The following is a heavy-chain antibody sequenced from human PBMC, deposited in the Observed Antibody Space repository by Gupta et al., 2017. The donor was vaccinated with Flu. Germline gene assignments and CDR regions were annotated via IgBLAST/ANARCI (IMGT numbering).Heavy chain of an antibody. D-gene: IGHD3-16*02. CDR2: ISGGGKST. J-gene: IGHJ6*01. CDR3: AKSWGDGSPVFYYYRLVV. Sequence: EVQLLESGGASVHPGGSLTLSCAPSGFTLTSIPRTWVRQAPGKGLEWVAGISGGGKSTFYADSVKDRFSIFRDNSRNTVFLQMNTLRAEDTAIYYGAKSWGDGSPVFYYYRLVVWGHGTTV. CDR1: GFTLTSIP. V-gene: IGHV3-23*01.